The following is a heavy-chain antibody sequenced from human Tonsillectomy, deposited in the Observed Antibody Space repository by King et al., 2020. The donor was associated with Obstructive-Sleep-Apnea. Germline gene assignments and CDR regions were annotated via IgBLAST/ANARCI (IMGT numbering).Heavy chain of an antibody. CDR1: VGSISRYY. Sequence: QLQESGPGLVKPSETLSLTCTVSVGSISRYYWSWIRQPPGKGLEWIGYIYYSGSTNYNPSLKSRVTISVDTSKNQFSLKLSSVTAADTAVYYCARHSGNDQNDYWGQGTLVTVSS. V-gene: IGHV4-59*01. CDR2: IYYSGST. D-gene: IGHD5-12*01. J-gene: IGHJ4*02. CDR3: ARHSGNDQNDY.